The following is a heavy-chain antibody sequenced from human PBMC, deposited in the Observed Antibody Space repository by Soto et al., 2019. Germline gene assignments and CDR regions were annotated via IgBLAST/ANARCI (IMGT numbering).Heavy chain of an antibody. CDR2: IYPSDSYT. Sequence: GGGLKSSGSGSGYRFASYWISWVRQMPRKGLGWMGRIYPSDSYTNYSPSFQGHVTISADKSISTAYLQWSSLKPSDTAMYYCATLKSRVVFHVDFDNWGEGTLVTVYS. V-gene: IGHV5-10-1*01. CDR1: GYRFASYW. D-gene: IGHD2-15*01. CDR3: ATLKSRVVFHVDFDN. J-gene: IGHJ4*03.